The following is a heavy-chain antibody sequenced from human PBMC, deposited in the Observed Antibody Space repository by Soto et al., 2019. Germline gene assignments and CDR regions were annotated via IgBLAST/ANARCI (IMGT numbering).Heavy chain of an antibody. CDR1: GYTFTGYY. D-gene: IGHD3-10*01. V-gene: IGHV1-2*04. CDR3: ARAPDRLLWLGELFESNYGMDV. Sequence: GASVKVSCKASGYTFTGYYMHWVRQAPGQGLEWMGWINPNSGGTNYAQKFQGWVTMTRDTSISTAYMELSRLRSDDTAVYYCARAPDRLLWLGELFESNYGMDVWGQGTTVTVSS. CDR2: INPNSGGT. J-gene: IGHJ6*02.